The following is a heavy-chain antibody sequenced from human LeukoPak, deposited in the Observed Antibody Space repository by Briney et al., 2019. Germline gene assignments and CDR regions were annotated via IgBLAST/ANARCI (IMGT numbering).Heavy chain of an antibody. Sequence: GGSVRLSCAASVFPFSNHAMTWVRQSPGKGLESVSGIGGVGRNTYYEYHVQGRFTNSTDNYKKRVHLQMSSLRAEDTAVYYCARGGRYTRGFWFDPWRRGSLVTVS. V-gene: IGHV3-23*01. CDR1: VFPFSNHA. D-gene: IGHD3-16*02. CDR2: IGGVGRNT. CDR3: ARGGRYTRGFWFDP. J-gene: IGHJ5*02.